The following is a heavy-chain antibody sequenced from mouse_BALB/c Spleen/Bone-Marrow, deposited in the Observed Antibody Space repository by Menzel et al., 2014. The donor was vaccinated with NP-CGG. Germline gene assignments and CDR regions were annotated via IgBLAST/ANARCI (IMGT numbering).Heavy chain of an antibody. CDR2: IWAGGST. V-gene: IGHV2-9*02. D-gene: IGHD1-1*02. Sequence: VQLQQSGPGLVAPSQSLSITCTVSGFSLTSYGVHWVRQPSGKGLEWLGVIWAGGSTNYNSALMSRLSISKDNSKSQVFLKMNSLQTDDTAMYYCARGYGSAWFAYWGQGTLVTVSA. CDR1: GFSLTSYG. CDR3: ARGYGSAWFAY. J-gene: IGHJ3*01.